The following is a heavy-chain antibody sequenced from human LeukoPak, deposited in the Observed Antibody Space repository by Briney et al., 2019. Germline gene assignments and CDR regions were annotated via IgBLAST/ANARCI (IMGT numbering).Heavy chain of an antibody. J-gene: IGHJ4*02. D-gene: IGHD5-24*01. V-gene: IGHV4-34*01. CDR3: AREGGRWLQNPPVGY. Sequence: SETLSLTCAVYGGSFSGFYWSWIRQPPGKGLEWIGEINHRGSTNYNPSLKSRVTISVDTSKNQFSLKLSSVTAADTAVYYCAREGGRWLQNPPVGYWGQGTLVTVSS. CDR2: INHRGST. CDR1: GGSFSGFY.